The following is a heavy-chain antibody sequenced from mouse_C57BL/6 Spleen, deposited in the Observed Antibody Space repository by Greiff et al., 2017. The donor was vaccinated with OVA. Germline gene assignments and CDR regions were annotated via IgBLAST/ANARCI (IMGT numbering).Heavy chain of an antibody. V-gene: IGHV1-69*01. CDR2: IDPSDSYT. J-gene: IGHJ2*01. CDR3: ARGNWDRDYFDY. D-gene: IGHD4-1*01. CDR1: GYTFTSYW. Sequence: QVQLQQPEAELVMPGASVKLSCKASGYTFTSYWMHWVKQRPGQGLEWIGEIDPSDSYTNYNQKFKGKSTLTVDKSSSTAYMQLSSLTSEDSAVYYCARGNWDRDYFDYWGQGTTLTVSS.